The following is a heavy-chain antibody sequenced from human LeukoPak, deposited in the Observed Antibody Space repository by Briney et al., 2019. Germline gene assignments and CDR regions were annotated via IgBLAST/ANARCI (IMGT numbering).Heavy chain of an antibody. Sequence: GGSLRLSCEASGFTFSSYGMHWVRQTPGKGLEWVSFIQYDASYDLYSDSVRGRFTISRDNSKNILYLQMNGLRTEDSAVYFCAKDFRVGARSFDYWGQGTLVTVSS. V-gene: IGHV3-30*02. CDR2: IQYDASYD. CDR3: AKDFRVGARSFDY. D-gene: IGHD1-26*01. CDR1: GFTFSSYG. J-gene: IGHJ4*02.